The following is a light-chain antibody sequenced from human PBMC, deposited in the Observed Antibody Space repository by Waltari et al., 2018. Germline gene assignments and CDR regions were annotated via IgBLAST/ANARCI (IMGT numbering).Light chain of an antibody. CDR3: QQSYSTWT. V-gene: IGKV1-8*01. CDR1: QGISSY. J-gene: IGKJ1*01. Sequence: AIRITQSPSSLSASTGDRVTITCRASQGISSYLAWYQQKPGKAPKLLIYAASTLQSGVPSRFSGSGSGTDFTLTINSLQPEDFATYYCQQSYSTWTFGQGTKVEIK. CDR2: AAS.